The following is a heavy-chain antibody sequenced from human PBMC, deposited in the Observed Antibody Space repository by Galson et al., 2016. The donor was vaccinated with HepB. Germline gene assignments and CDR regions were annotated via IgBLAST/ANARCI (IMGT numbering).Heavy chain of an antibody. J-gene: IGHJ4*02. D-gene: IGHD2/OR15-2a*01. CDR2: ITPEGSDT. Sequence: SLRLSCAASGFTFSSYGMHWVRQAPGKGLDWVALITPEGSDTYYADAGKGRFTISRDNSKNTLSLQMNSLRAEDTAIYYCARDGISSLDQWGQGILVTVSS. CDR1: GFTFSSYG. V-gene: IGHV3-30*03. CDR3: ARDGISSLDQ.